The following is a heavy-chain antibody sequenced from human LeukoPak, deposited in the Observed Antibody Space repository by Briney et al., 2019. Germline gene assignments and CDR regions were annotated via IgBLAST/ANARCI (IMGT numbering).Heavy chain of an antibody. CDR3: ARLEGPAGVSFDP. V-gene: IGHV3-7*01. Sequence: GGSLRLSCAASGFTFSSYWMSWVRQAPGKGLEWVANIKQDGSEKYYVDSVKGRFTISRDNAKNSLYLQMTSLRAEDTAVYYCARLEGPAGVSFDPWGQGTLVTVSS. CDR1: GFTFSSYW. CDR2: IKQDGSEK. J-gene: IGHJ5*02.